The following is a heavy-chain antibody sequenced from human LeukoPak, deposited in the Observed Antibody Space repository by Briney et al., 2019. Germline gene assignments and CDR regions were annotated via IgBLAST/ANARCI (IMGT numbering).Heavy chain of an antibody. CDR2: ISAYNGNT. D-gene: IGHD2-2*01. Sequence: ASVKVSCKASGYSFTRYGISWVRQAPGQGLEWMAWISAYNGNTNYAQKFQGRVTMTTDTSTSTAYMELRSLRYEDTALYYCARVRYCSSTRCYGPEDDAFYILGQGTKGTGSS. V-gene: IGHV1-18*01. CDR1: GYSFTRYG. J-gene: IGHJ3*02. CDR3: ARVRYCSSTRCYGPEDDAFYI.